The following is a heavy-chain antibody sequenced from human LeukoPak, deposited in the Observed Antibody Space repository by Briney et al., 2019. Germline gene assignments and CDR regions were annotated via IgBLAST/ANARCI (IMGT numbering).Heavy chain of an antibody. J-gene: IGHJ5*02. CDR1: GYTFTGYY. CDR2: INPNSGGT. D-gene: IGHD5-12*01. V-gene: IGHV1-2*02. CDR3: ARDVDIVATSSCWFDP. Sequence: ASVKVSCKASGYTFTGYYMHWVRQAPGQGLEWMGWINPNSGGTNYAQKFQGRVTMTGDTSISTAYMELSRLRSDDTAVYYCARDVDIVATSSCWFDPWGQGTLVTVSS.